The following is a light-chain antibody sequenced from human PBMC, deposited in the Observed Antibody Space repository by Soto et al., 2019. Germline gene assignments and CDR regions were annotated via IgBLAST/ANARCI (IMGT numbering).Light chain of an antibody. CDR3: QQRSNS. J-gene: IGKJ4*01. V-gene: IGKV3-11*01. CDR2: DAA. CDR1: QSVSSY. Sequence: EIVLTQSPATLSLSPGERATLSCRASQSVSSYLAWYQQKPGQAPRLLIYDAANRATGIPARFGGSGSGTDFTLTISSLEHEDFAVYYCQQRSNSFGGGTKVEIK.